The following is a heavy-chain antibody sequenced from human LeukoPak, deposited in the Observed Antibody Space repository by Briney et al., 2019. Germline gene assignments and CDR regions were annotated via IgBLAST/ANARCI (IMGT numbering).Heavy chain of an antibody. CDR3: AAEYSYGFMDV. J-gene: IGHJ6*02. D-gene: IGHD5-18*01. Sequence: SVKVSCKASGGTFISYAISWVRQAPGQGLEWVGRIIPIFGIANYAQKFQDRVTITADKSTSTAYMELSSLRSEDTAVYYCAAEYSYGFMDVWGQGTTVTVSS. CDR1: GGTFISYA. CDR2: IIPIFGIA. V-gene: IGHV1-69*10.